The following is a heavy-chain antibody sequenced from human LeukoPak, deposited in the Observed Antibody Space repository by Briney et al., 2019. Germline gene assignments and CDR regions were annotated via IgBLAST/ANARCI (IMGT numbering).Heavy chain of an antibody. J-gene: IGHJ6*04. CDR2: IRGSGGST. D-gene: IGHD3-10*02. CDR1: GFTFSNYA. Sequence: LPGGSLRLSCAASGFTFSNYAMNWVRQAPGKGLEWVSAIRGSGGSTYYADSVKGRFTISRDNSMHTLYLQMNSLRAEDTAVYYCAELGITMIGGVWGKGTTVTISS. V-gene: IGHV3-23*01. CDR3: AELGITMIGGV.